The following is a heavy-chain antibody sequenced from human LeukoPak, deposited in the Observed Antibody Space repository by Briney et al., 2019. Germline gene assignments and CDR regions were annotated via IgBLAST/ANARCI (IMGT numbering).Heavy chain of an antibody. Sequence: GGSLRLSCVASGFTFSSYSMNRVRHAPGKGPEWVSSISSSSSYKYYTDSVKGRFTISRDNAKNSLYLQMNSLRAEDTAVYYCARSAAGTYYWGQGTLVTVSS. CDR3: ARSAAGTYY. D-gene: IGHD1-1*01. CDR1: GFTFSSYS. V-gene: IGHV3-21*01. J-gene: IGHJ4*02. CDR2: ISSSSSYK.